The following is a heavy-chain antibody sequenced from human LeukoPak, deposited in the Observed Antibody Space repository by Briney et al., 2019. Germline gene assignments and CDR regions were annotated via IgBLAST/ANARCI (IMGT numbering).Heavy chain of an antibody. Sequence: SVKVSCKASGDTFSSYAISWVRQAPGQGLEWMGGIIPIFGTANYAQKFQGRVTITTDKSTSTAYMELSSLRSEDTAGYYCARDVVPPSLGYWGQGTLVTVSS. CDR2: IIPIFGTA. CDR3: ARDVVPPSLGY. CDR1: GDTFSSYA. J-gene: IGHJ4*02. D-gene: IGHD3-16*01. V-gene: IGHV1-69*05.